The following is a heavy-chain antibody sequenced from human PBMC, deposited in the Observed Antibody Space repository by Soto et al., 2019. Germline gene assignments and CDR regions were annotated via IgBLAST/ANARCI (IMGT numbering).Heavy chain of an antibody. CDR2: IIPIFGTA. D-gene: IGHD4-17*01. V-gene: IGHV1-69*13. J-gene: IGHJ4*02. CDR1: GGTFSSSA. Sequence: SVKVSCKASGGTFSSSAISWLRQAPGQGLEWMGGIIPIFGTANYAQKFQGRVTITADESTSTAYMELSSLRSEDTAVYYCARDYGDYVFSYWGQGTLVTVSS. CDR3: ARDYGDYVFSY.